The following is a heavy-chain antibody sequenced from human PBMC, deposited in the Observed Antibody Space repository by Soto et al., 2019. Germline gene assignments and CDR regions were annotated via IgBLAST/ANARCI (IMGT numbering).Heavy chain of an antibody. D-gene: IGHD6-19*01. CDR2: FDPEDGET. CDR3: AASLAVAGPQLDY. CDR1: GYTLTELS. V-gene: IGHV1-24*01. J-gene: IGHJ4*02. Sequence: GASVKVSCKVSGYTLTELSMHWVRQAPGKGLEWMGGFDPEDGETIYAQKFQGRVTMTEGTSTDTAYMELSSLRSEDTAVYYCAASLAVAGPQLDYWGQGTLVTVSS.